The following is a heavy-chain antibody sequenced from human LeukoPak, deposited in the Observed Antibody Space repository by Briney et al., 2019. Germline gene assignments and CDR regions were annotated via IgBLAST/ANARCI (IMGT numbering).Heavy chain of an antibody. V-gene: IGHV3-48*01. Sequence: GGSLRLSCTASGFTFSSYSMNWVRQAPGKGLEWISYIGISSGNTKYADSVKGRFTISGDKAKNSVYLQMNSLRVEDTAVYYCARDTKYAFDNWGQGTLVTVSS. CDR3: ARDTKYAFDN. J-gene: IGHJ4*02. D-gene: IGHD2-2*01. CDR1: GFTFSSYS. CDR2: IGISSGNT.